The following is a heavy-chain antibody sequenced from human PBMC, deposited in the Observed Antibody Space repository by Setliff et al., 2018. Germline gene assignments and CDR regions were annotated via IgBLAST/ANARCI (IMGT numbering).Heavy chain of an antibody. CDR3: AATPYYFGSGSDY. D-gene: IGHD3-10*01. CDR1: GYSISSGHY. V-gene: IGHV4-38-2*02. J-gene: IGHJ4*02. CDR2: ISYSGST. Sequence: SETLSLTCTVSGYSISSGHYWGWIRQPPGKGLEWIGSISYSGSTYYNPSLKSRVTISVDTSKNQFSLKLSSVTAADTAVYYCAATPYYFGSGSDYWGQGTLVTVSS.